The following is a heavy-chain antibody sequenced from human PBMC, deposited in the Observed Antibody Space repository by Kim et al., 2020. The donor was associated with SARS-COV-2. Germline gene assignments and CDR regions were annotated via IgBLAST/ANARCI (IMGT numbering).Heavy chain of an antibody. Sequence: AQKFQGRVTMTRDTSISTAYMELSRLRSDDTAVYYCAREGDIVVVPGLDYWGQGTLVTVSS. CDR3: AREGDIVVVPGLDY. V-gene: IGHV1-2*02. J-gene: IGHJ4*02. D-gene: IGHD2-2*01.